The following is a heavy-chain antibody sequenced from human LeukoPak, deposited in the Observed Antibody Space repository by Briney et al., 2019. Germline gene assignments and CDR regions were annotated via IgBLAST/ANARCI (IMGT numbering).Heavy chain of an antibody. CDR2: IRSKATSYAT. Sequence: GGSLTLSCAASGLTFSGSAMHWVRQASGKVLEWVGRIRSKATSYATAYAASVKGRFTISRDDSKNTAYLQMNSLKTEDTAVYYCTTLSGIAVAGTVLYWGQGTLVTVSS. D-gene: IGHD6-19*01. V-gene: IGHV3-73*01. CDR3: TTLSGIAVAGTVLY. CDR1: GLTFSGSA. J-gene: IGHJ4*02.